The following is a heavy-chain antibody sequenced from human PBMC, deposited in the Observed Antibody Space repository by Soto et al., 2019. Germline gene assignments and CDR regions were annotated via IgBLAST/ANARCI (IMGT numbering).Heavy chain of an antibody. CDR2: MSYDGSNK. J-gene: IGHJ4*01. CDR1: GFTFSSYA. V-gene: IGHV3-30-3*01. Sequence: PGGSLRLSCAASGFTFSSYAMHWVRQAPGKGLEWVAVMSYDGSNKYYADSVKGRFTISRDNSKNTLYLQMNSLRAEDTAVYYCARDKSPYSSGWHNRHFNYWGHGALVTVSS. CDR3: ARDKSPYSSGWHNRHFNY. D-gene: IGHD6-19*01.